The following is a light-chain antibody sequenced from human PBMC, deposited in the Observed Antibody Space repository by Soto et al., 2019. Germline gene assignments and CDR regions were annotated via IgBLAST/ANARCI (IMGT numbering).Light chain of an antibody. CDR2: DVS. J-gene: IGLJ1*01. V-gene: IGLV2-14*03. CDR1: SSDVGGYNY. CDR3: SSYTSSSTLYV. Sequence: QSALTQPASVSESPGQSITISCTGTSSDVGGYNYVSWYQQYPGKAPKLMIFDVSYRPSGVSNRFSGSKSGNTASLTISGLQAEDEADYYCSSYTSSSTLYVFGTGTKLTVL.